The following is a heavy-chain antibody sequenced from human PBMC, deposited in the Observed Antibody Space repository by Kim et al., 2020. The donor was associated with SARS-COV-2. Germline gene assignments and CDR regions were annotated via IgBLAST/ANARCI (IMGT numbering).Heavy chain of an antibody. CDR2: IIPILGIA. CDR3: ASYCSTDAFDI. J-gene: IGHJ3*02. Sequence: SVKVSCKASGGTFSSYAISWVRQAPGQGLEWMGRIIPILGIANYAQKFQGRVTITADKSTSTAYMELSSLRSEDTAVYYCASYCSTDAFDIWGQGTMVTVSS. CDR1: GGTFSSYA. D-gene: IGHD2-2*01. V-gene: IGHV1-69*04.